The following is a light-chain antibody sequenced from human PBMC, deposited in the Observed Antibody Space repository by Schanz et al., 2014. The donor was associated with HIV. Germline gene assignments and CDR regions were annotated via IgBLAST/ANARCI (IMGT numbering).Light chain of an antibody. Sequence: QSALTQPPSASGSPGQSVTISCTGTSSDVGGYNYVSWYQQHPGKAPKLMIYEVSKRPSGVPDRFSGSKSGTSASLAITGLQAEDEADYYCQSYDNSLSAVVFGGGTKLTVL. CDR2: EVS. V-gene: IGLV2-8*01. J-gene: IGLJ2*01. CDR3: QSYDNSLSAVV. CDR1: SSDVGGYNY.